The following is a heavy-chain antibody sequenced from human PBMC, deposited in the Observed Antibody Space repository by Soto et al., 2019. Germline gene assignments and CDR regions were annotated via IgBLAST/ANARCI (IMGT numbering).Heavy chain of an antibody. CDR3: ARQKYSSSWFYDY. CDR2: IDPNSGDT. CDR1: GYTFTGYY. J-gene: IGHJ4*02. V-gene: IGHV1-2*02. D-gene: IGHD6-13*01. Sequence: GASVKVSCKASGYTFTGYYIHWLRQAPGQGPEWMGWIDPNSGDTNYAQKFQGRVTMTRGSSISTAYMELSRLRSDDTAVYYCARQKYSSSWFYDYWGQGTLVTVS.